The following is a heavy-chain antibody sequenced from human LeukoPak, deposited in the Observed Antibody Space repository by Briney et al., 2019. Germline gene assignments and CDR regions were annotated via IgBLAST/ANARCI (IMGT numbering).Heavy chain of an antibody. D-gene: IGHD1-26*01. J-gene: IGHJ4*02. Sequence: GGSLRLSCAASGFTFSRYWLHWVRQPPGKGLVWLSRLNADDKTTSYADSVKGRFTTSGDDAKNTLYLQMSGLRVEDTAVYYCARMVGRSTPDFDYWGQGILVTVSS. CDR1: GFTFSRYW. V-gene: IGHV3-74*01. CDR3: ARMVGRSTPDFDY. CDR2: LNADDKTT.